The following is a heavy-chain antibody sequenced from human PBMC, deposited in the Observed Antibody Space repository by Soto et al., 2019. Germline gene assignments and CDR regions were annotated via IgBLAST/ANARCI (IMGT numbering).Heavy chain of an antibody. V-gene: IGHV1-69*13. CDR3: ARMGEQLIRVFDY. D-gene: IGHD3-16*01. J-gene: IGHJ4*02. Sequence: SVKVSCKASGGTFSSYAISWVRQAPGQGLEWMGGIIPIFGTANYAHKFQGRVTITADESTSTAYMELSSLRSEDTAVYYCARMGEQLIRVFDYWGQGTLVTVSS. CDR2: IIPIFGTA. CDR1: GGTFSSYA.